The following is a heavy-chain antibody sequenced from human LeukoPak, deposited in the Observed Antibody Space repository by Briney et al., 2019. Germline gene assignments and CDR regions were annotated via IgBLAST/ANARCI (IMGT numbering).Heavy chain of an antibody. CDR3: ARGVNYDFWSGYYLYGMDV. J-gene: IGHJ6*02. V-gene: IGHV1-18*01. D-gene: IGHD3-3*01. Sequence: GASVKVSCKASGYTFTSYGISWVRQAPGQGLEWMGWISPYNGNTDYAQKLQGRVTMTTDTSTSTAYMELRSLRSDDTAVYYCARGVNYDFWSGYYLYGMDVWGQGTTVTVSS. CDR2: ISPYNGNT. CDR1: GYTFTSYG.